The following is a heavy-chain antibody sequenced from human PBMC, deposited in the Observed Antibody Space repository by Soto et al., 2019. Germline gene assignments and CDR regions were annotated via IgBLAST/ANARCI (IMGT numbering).Heavy chain of an antibody. V-gene: IGHV3-30-3*01. D-gene: IGHD3-16*01. CDR1: GFTFSSYA. CDR3: ARPLWRNDYKWRYFEL. CDR2: ISYDGSNK. J-gene: IGHJ2*01. Sequence: QVQLVESGGGVVQPGRSLRLSCAASGFTFSSYAMHWVRQAPGKGLEWVAVISYDGSNKYYADSVKGRFTISRDNSYITRYLQMYSLYAEEMVEYYYARPLWRNDYKWRYFELWGRGTLVTVSS.